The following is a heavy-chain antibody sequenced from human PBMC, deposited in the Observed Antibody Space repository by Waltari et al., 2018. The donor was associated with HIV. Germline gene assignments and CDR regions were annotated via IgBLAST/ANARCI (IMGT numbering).Heavy chain of an antibody. Sequence: QVQLQASCPGLVTPSQTLSPTCPVHGGPITRGSYHWRWIRQPAGKGLEWIGSIYTSGSTNYNPSLKSRVTISVDTSKNQFSLKLSSVTAADTAVYDCAREAFRAGYYWGQGTLVTVSS. J-gene: IGHJ4*02. CDR1: GGPITRGSYH. V-gene: IGHV4-61*02. CDR3: AREAFRAGYY. CDR2: IYTSGST. D-gene: IGHD3-3*02.